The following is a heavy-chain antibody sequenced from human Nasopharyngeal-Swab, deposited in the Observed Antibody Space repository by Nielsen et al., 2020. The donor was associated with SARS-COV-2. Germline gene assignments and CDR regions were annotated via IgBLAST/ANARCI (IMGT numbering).Heavy chain of an antibody. CDR3: ARDLGYSGYDWGY. D-gene: IGHD5-12*01. V-gene: IGHV1-2*06. Sequence: WVRQAPGQGLEWMGRINPNSGGTNYAQKFQGRVTMTRDTSISTAYMELSRLRSDDTAVYYCARDLGYSGYDWGYWGQGTLVIVSS. J-gene: IGHJ4*02. CDR2: INPNSGGT.